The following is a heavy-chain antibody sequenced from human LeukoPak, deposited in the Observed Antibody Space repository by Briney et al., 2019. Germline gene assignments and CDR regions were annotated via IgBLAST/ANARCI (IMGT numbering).Heavy chain of an antibody. Sequence: PSQTLSLTCTVSGGSISRGYYYWIWIRQPPGKGLEWIGYIYYSGSTYYNPSLKSRVTISVDTYKNQFSLKLSSVTAADTAVYYCARESGIWSQNVLIDYWGQGTLVTVSS. D-gene: IGHD3-3*01. CDR1: GGSISRGYYY. J-gene: IGHJ4*02. V-gene: IGHV4-30-4*08. CDR2: IYYSGST. CDR3: ARESGIWSQNVLIDY.